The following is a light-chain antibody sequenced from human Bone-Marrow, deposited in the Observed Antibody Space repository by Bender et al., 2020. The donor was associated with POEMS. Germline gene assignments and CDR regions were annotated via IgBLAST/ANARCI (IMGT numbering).Light chain of an antibody. CDR3: SAWDGSLSGWV. CDR2: YDD. V-gene: IGLV1-36*01. Sequence: QSVVTQPPSLSEAPRQRVTISCSRSCPNIGHHGVNWYQQLPGESPKLLIYYDDLLTPGVSDRFSASKSGTSASLAISELQSEDEALYYCSAWDGSLSGWVFGGGTKLTVL. J-gene: IGLJ3*02. CDR1: CPNIGHHG.